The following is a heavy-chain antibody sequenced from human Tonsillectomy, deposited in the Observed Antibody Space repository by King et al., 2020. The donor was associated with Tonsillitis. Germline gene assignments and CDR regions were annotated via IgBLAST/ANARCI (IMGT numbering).Heavy chain of an antibody. Sequence: VQLVESGGGLVQPGGSLRLSCSASGFTFSSYAMHWVRQAPGKGLEYVSAISSNGGSTYYADSVKGRFTISRDNSKNTLYLQMSSLRAEDTAVYYCVKSDEYQLILFDYWGQGTLVTVSS. CDR1: GFTFSSYA. J-gene: IGHJ4*02. V-gene: IGHV3-64D*06. CDR3: VKSDEYQLILFDY. CDR2: ISSNGGST. D-gene: IGHD2-2*01.